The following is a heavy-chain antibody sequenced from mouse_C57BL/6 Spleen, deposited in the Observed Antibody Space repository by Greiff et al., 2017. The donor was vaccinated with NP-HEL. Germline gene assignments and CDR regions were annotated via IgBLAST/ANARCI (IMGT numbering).Heavy chain of an antibody. V-gene: IGHV5-6*01. J-gene: IGHJ2*01. CDR2: ISSGGSYT. D-gene: IGHD3-3*01. Sequence: LVESGGDLVKPGGSLKLSCAASGFTFSSYGMSWVRQTPDKRLEWVATISSGGSYTYYPDSVKGRFTISRDNAKNTLYLQMSSLKSEDTAMYYCARHEGGPFDYWGQGTTLTVSS. CDR3: ARHEGGPFDY. CDR1: GFTFSSYG.